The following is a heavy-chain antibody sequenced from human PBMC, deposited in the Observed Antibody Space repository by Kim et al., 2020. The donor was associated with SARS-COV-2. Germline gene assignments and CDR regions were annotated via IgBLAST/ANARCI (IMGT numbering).Heavy chain of an antibody. D-gene: IGHD2-21*02. CDR3: ARDYDVTASYSTGRLDY. CDR1: GFSFSNYW. Sequence: GGSLRLSCAASGFSFSNYWITWVRQAPGKGLEWVAGIKHDGSDKYYVDSVKGRFTISRENVKNSLYLQMTSLRAEDTAVYFCARDYDVTASYSTGRLDYWGQGTLVTVSS. J-gene: IGHJ4*02. CDR2: IKHDGSDK. V-gene: IGHV3-7*01.